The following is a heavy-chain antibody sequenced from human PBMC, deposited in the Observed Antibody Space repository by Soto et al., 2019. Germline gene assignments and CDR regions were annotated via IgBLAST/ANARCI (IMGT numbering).Heavy chain of an antibody. D-gene: IGHD2-2*02. CDR3: AKRHGISTRCYTSRFYYYGMDV. Sequence: SLRLSCAASGFTFSSYGMHWVRQAPGKGLEWVAVISYDGSNKYYADSVKGRFTISRDNSKNTLYLQMNSLRAEDTAVYYCAKRHGISTRCYTSRFYYYGMDVWGQGTTVTVSS. CDR2: ISYDGSNK. J-gene: IGHJ6*02. CDR1: GFTFSSYG. V-gene: IGHV3-30*18.